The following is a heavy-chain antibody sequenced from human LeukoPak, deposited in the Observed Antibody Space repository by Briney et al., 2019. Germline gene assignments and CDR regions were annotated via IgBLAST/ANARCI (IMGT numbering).Heavy chain of an antibody. D-gene: IGHD3-22*01. CDR1: GYTFTSYG. J-gene: IGHJ4*02. CDR2: ISAYNGNT. CDR3: ARRFPYYDSSGYYYYLFDY. V-gene: IGHV1-18*01. Sequence: ASVKVSCKASGYTFTSYGISWVRQAPGQGLEWMGWISAYNGNTNYAQKLQGRATMTTDTSTSTAYMELRSLRSDDTAVYYCARRFPYYDSSGYYYYLFDYWGQGTLVTVSS.